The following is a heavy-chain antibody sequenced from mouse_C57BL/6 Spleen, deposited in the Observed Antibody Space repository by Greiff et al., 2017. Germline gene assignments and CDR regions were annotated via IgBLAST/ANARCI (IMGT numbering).Heavy chain of an antibody. V-gene: IGHV1-85*01. CDR3: AREGDYDDSWFAY. CDR1: GYTFTSYD. J-gene: IGHJ3*01. Sequence: QVQLKESGPELVKPGASVKLSCKASGYTFTSYDINWVKQRPGQGLEWIGWIYPRDGSTKYNEKFKGKATLTVDTSSSTAYMELHSLTSEDSAVYFCAREGDYDDSWFAYWGQGTLVTVSA. D-gene: IGHD2-4*01. CDR2: IYPRDGST.